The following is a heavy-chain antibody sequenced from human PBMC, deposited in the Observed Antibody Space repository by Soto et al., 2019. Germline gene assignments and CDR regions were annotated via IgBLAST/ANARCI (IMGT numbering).Heavy chain of an antibody. Sequence: SETLSLTCAVYGGSFSGYYWSWIRQPPGKGLEWIGEINHSGSTNYNPSLKSRVTISVDTSKNQFSLKLSSVTAADTALYFCARQRTSVVTQAYFDVWGPGSLVTVSS. D-gene: IGHD2-21*02. CDR2: INHSGST. CDR3: ARQRTSVVTQAYFDV. J-gene: IGHJ4*02. CDR1: GGSFSGYY. V-gene: IGHV4-34*01.